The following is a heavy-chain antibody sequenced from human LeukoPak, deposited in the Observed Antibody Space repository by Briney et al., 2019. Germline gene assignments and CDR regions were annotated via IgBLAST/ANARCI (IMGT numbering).Heavy chain of an antibody. CDR2: IYYSGST. CDR1: GGSISSYY. Sequence: SETLSLTCTVSGGSISSYYWSWIRQPPGKGLEWLGYIYYSGSTNYNPSLKSRVTISVDTPKNQFSLKLSSVTAADTAVYYCARQRGYSSSWSRRTFDYWGQGTLVTVSS. V-gene: IGHV4-59*01. D-gene: IGHD6-13*01. J-gene: IGHJ4*02. CDR3: ARQRGYSSSWSRRTFDY.